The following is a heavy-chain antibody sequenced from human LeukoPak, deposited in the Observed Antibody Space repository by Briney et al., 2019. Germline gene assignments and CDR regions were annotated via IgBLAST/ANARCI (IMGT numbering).Heavy chain of an antibody. J-gene: IGHJ4*02. D-gene: IGHD6-13*01. CDR2: ISDDRSYQ. CDR3: AIIPRAAAGPSARSPFHY. Sequence: SGGSLRLSCAASGFTLSPDVLHWVRQAPGKGLEWVAIISDDRSYQHYADSVKGRFTISRDNSKNTLSLQMNSLRAEDTAVYYCAIIPRAAAGPSARSPFHYWGQGTLVTVSS. CDR1: GFTLSPDV. V-gene: IGHV3-30*04.